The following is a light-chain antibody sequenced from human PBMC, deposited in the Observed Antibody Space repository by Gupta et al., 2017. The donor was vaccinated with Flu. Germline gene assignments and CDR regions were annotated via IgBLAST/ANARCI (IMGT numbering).Light chain of an antibody. CDR2: GNN. V-gene: IGLV1-40*01. Sequence: TISWTGSSSNIGAGYDVHWYQQLPGTAPKLLIYGNNNRPSGVPDRFSGSRSGTSASLAITGLQAEDEADYYCQSFDSSLTAHVFGAGTKVTVI. CDR1: SSNIGAGYD. J-gene: IGLJ1*01. CDR3: QSFDSSLTAHV.